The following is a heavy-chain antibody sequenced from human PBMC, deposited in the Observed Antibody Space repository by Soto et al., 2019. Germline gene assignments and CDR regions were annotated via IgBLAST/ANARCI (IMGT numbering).Heavy chain of an antibody. CDR1: GFTFSSYW. D-gene: IGHD3-10*01. CDR2: INSDGSST. Sequence: GGSLRLSCAASGFTFSSYWMHWVRQAPGKGLVWVSRINSDGSSTSYADSVKGRFTISRDNAKNTLYLQMNSLRAEDTAVYYCAREQETMVRGVIYVYFDYWGQGTLVTVSS. J-gene: IGHJ4*02. V-gene: IGHV3-74*01. CDR3: AREQETMVRGVIYVYFDY.